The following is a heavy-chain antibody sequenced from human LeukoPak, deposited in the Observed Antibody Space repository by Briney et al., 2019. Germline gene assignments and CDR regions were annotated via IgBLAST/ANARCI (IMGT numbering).Heavy chain of an antibody. V-gene: IGHV4-59*01. J-gene: IGHJ6*04. CDR1: GCSISSYY. D-gene: IGHD6-13*01. CDR2: IYYTGST. Sequence: SETLSLTCTVSGCSISSYYWSWIRQPPGKGLGWIGYIYYTGSTNYNPSLKSRVTISVDTSKNQFSLKLSSVAAADTAVYYCATVSSSWSYGMDVWGKGTTVTVSS. CDR3: ATVSSSWSYGMDV.